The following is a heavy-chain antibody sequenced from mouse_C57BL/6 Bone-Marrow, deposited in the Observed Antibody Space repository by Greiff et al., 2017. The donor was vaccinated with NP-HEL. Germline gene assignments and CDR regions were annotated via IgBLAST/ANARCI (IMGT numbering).Heavy chain of an antibody. CDR3: TTEGWDYRYYYAMDY. J-gene: IGHJ4*01. Sequence: VKLMESGAELVRPGASVTLSCKASGYTFTDYEMHWVKQTPVHGLEWIGAIDPETGGTAYNQKFKGKAILTADKSSSTAYMELRSLTSEDSAVYYCTTEGWDYRYYYAMDYWGQGTSVTVSS. V-gene: IGHV1-15*01. D-gene: IGHD3-3*01. CDR2: IDPETGGT. CDR1: GYTFTDYE.